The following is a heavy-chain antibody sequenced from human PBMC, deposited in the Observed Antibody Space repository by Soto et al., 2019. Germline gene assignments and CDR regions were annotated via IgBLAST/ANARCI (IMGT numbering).Heavy chain of an antibody. CDR2: IYSSGST. Sequence: PSETLSLTCTVSGGSINNNYWSWIRQPPGKGLEWIGYIYSSGSTKYNPSLRSRVTISLDTSKNQFSLKLSSVTAADTAVYYCAKNWNWGSLVHWGQGTLVTVSS. V-gene: IGHV4-59*01. CDR3: AKNWNWGSLVH. CDR1: GGSINNNY. J-gene: IGHJ4*02. D-gene: IGHD7-27*01.